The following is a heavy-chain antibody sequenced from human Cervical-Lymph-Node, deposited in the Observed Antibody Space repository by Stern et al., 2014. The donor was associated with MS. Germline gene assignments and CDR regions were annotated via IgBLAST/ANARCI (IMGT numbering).Heavy chain of an antibody. CDR3: AKHYGSESPYGMDV. J-gene: IGHJ6*02. Sequence: MQLVESGGGVVQPGTSLTLTCGASGFSFGNHAMHWVRQAPGKGLQWVAVISYDGSNQGYTDSVKGRFTISRDNSKSTLSLEMKSLSSEDTAVYYCAKHYGSESPYGMDVWGRGTTVTVS. D-gene: IGHD3-10*01. V-gene: IGHV3-30*18. CDR1: GFSFGNHA. CDR2: ISYDGSNQ.